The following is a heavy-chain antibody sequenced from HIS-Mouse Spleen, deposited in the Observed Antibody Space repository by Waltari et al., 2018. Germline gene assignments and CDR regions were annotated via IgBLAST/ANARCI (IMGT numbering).Heavy chain of an antibody. Sequence: QLQLQESGPGLVKPSETLSLTCTVSGGSISSSSYYWGWIRQPPGKGLEWIGSIYYSGSTYSNPSLKSRVTISVYTSKNQFSLKLSSVTAADTAVYYCARSRTGGWYFDLWGRGTLVTVSS. CDR2: IYYSGST. D-gene: IGHD7-27*01. J-gene: IGHJ2*01. CDR3: ARSRTGGWYFDL. CDR1: GGSISSSSYY. V-gene: IGHV4-39*07.